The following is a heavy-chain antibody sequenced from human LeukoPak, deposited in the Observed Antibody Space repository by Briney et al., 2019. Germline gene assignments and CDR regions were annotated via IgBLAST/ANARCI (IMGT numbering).Heavy chain of an antibody. V-gene: IGHV1-69*06. CDR1: GGTFSSYA. CDR3: ARCSPGDSSNFYAVLQY. D-gene: IGHD3-22*01. Sequence: SVKVSCKASGGTFSSYAVSWVRLAPGQGLEWLGGIIPVFGTTTYAQKFQAKVTMTADKSTNTAYLEISSLTSDDTAVYYCARCSPGDSSNFYAVLQYWGQGTQVTVST. CDR2: IIPVFGTT. J-gene: IGHJ4*02.